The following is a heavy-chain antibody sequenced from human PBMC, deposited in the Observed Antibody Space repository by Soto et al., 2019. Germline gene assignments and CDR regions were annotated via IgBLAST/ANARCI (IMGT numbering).Heavy chain of an antibody. V-gene: IGHV4-59*01. J-gene: IGHJ4*02. Sequence: KASETLSLTCTVSGGFISSYYWSWIRQPPGKGLEWIGYIYYSGSTNYNPSLKSRVTISVDTSKNQFSLKLSSVTAADTAVYYCARVGPYDSSGYYDAHLDYWGQGTLVTVSS. CDR2: IYYSGST. CDR3: ARVGPYDSSGYYDAHLDY. D-gene: IGHD3-22*01. CDR1: GGFISSYY.